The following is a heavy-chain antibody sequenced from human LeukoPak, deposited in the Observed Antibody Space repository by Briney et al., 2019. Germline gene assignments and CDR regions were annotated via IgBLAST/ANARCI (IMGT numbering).Heavy chain of an antibody. Sequence: PGGSLRLSCAASGFTFSSHGMNWVRQAPGKGLELVSGSSSIGGRTYYADSVKGRFTVTRDNSRDTLHLQMNSLRAEDTGVYYCAKDDAWGRFYHWGQGTLVTVSS. CDR3: AKDDAWGRFYH. V-gene: IGHV3-23*01. CDR2: SSSIGGRT. J-gene: IGHJ1*01. D-gene: IGHD3-16*01. CDR1: GFTFSSHG.